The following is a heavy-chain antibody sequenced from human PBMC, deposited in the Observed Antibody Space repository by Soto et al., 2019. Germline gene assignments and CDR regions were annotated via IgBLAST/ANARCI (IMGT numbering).Heavy chain of an antibody. CDR3: ARGGVMVTDNWLDP. J-gene: IGHJ5*02. CDR1: NESIGNYY. V-gene: IGHV4-59*08. Sequence: QVHLHESGPGLVNPSETLSLICTVSNESIGNYYWNWIRQSPGKGLELIGYISYPGTTNYNPSLRSRLAILLDTSKKQFSLTLNSVTAADTAVYFCARGGVMVTDNWLDPWGQGTLVTVSS. D-gene: IGHD2-21*02. CDR2: ISYPGTT.